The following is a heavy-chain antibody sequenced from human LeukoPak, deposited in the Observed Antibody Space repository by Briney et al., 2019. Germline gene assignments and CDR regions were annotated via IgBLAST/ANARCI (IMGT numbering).Heavy chain of an antibody. Sequence: ASVKVSCKVSGYTFTDYYMHWVQQAPGKGLEWMGLVDPEDGETIYAEKFQGRVTMTTDTSTSTAYMELRSLRSDDTAVYYCASELYGSGSHSWGQGTLVTVSS. CDR3: ASELYGSGSHS. CDR1: GYTFTDYY. D-gene: IGHD3-10*01. V-gene: IGHV1-69-2*01. J-gene: IGHJ4*02. CDR2: VDPEDGET.